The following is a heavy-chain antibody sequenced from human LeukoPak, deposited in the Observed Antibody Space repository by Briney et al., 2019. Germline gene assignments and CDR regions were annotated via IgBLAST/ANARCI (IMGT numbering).Heavy chain of an antibody. D-gene: IGHD5-12*01. CDR2: INSDGSST. V-gene: IGHV3-74*01. CDR3: ARWDFGEWLHNYYYGMDV. J-gene: IGHJ6*02. CDR1: GFTFSSYW. Sequence: GGSLRLSCAASGFTFSSYWMHWVRQAPGKGLVWVSRINSDGSSTSYADSVKGRFTISRDNAENTLYLQMNSLRAEDTAVYYCARWDFGEWLHNYYYGMDVWGQGTTVTVSS.